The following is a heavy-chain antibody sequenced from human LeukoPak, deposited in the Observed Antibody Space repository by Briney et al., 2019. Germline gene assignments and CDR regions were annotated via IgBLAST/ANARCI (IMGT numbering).Heavy chain of an antibody. D-gene: IGHD7-27*01. CDR2: ISNIDGST. J-gene: IGHJ4*02. CDR1: GFSFNNYG. CDR3: AKEDLGRTFDY. Sequence: GGSLRLSCVASGFSFNNYGMNWVRQAPGKGLEWVSSISNIDGSTKYVDSVKGRFTISTDKSKNTLFLQMNSLRAEDTAVYYCAKEDLGRTFDYWGQGTLVTVSS. V-gene: IGHV3-23*01.